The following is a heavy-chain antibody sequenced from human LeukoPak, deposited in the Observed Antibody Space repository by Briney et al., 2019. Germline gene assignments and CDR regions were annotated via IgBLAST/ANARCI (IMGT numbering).Heavy chain of an antibody. J-gene: IGHJ4*02. Sequence: GGSLRLSCAAPGFTFSSYSMNWVRQAPGKGLEWVSSISSSSSYIYYADSVKGRFTISRDNAKNSLYLQMNSLRAEDTAVYYCARDVGIAALYYFDYWGQGTLVTVSS. CDR3: ARDVGIAALYYFDY. V-gene: IGHV3-21*01. CDR1: GFTFSSYS. CDR2: ISSSSSYI. D-gene: IGHD6-6*01.